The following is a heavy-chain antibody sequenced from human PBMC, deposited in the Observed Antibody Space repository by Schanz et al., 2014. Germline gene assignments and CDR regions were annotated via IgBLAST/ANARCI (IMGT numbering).Heavy chain of an antibody. CDR3: AKDISDTSGKDDY. CDR2: ISGSGGST. Sequence: EVQLVESGGGWVQPGGSLRLSCAASGFGFSSYSMNWVRQAPGKGLEWVSAISGSGGSTYYADSVKGRFTISRDNSKNPLFLQMNSLRVEDSAIYYCAKDISDTSGKDDYWGQGTLVTVSS. J-gene: IGHJ4*02. V-gene: IGHV3-23*04. CDR1: GFGFSSYS. D-gene: IGHD3-22*01.